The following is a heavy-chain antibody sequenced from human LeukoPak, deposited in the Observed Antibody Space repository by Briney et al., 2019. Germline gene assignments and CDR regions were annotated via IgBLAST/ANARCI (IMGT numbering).Heavy chain of an antibody. D-gene: IGHD2-15*01. CDR3: ARDRCSGGSCYEGNWFDP. V-gene: IGHV3-33*01. J-gene: IGHJ5*02. CDR1: GFTLSSYV. Sequence: GGPLRLSCAASGFTLSSYVMHGLREAPGKGLVWVAAIWYDGSNKYYAESVKGRFTFSTDNSKNTLYLQMNSLRAEDTAVYYCARDRCSGGSCYEGNWFDPWGQGPLVTVSS. CDR2: IWYDGSNK.